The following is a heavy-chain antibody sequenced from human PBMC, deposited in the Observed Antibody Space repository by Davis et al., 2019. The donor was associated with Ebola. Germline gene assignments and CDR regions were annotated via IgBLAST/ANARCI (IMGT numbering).Heavy chain of an antibody. CDR2: IKEDGSEK. CDR3: AKEVGSSGWYTVEN. Sequence: PGGSLRLSCAASGFTFRSYWMSWVRQAPGKGLEWVAKIKEDGSEKLEVDSVKGRFTISRDNAKDSLYLQMDSLRAEDTAVYYCAKEVGSSGWYTVENWGQGTLVAVST. V-gene: IGHV3-7*03. D-gene: IGHD6-19*01. J-gene: IGHJ4*02. CDR1: GFTFRSYW.